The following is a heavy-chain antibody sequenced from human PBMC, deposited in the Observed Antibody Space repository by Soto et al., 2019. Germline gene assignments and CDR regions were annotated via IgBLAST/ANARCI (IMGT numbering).Heavy chain of an antibody. Sequence: SVKVSCKASGGTFSSYAISWVRQAPGQGLEWMGGIIPIFGTASYAQKFQGRVTITADGSTSTAYMELSSLRSEDTAVYYCAREKRVHYYGMDVWGQGTTVTVSS. CDR3: AREKRVHYYGMDV. J-gene: IGHJ6*02. CDR2: IIPIFGTA. CDR1: GGTFSSYA. D-gene: IGHD3-10*01. V-gene: IGHV1-69*13.